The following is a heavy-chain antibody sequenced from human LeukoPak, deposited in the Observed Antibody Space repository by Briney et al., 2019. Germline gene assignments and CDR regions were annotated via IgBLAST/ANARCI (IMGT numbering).Heavy chain of an antibody. CDR3: ANVHYYGSGSG. V-gene: IGHV3-30-3*01. CDR1: GFTLSSYA. CDR2: ISYDASDK. D-gene: IGHD3-10*01. J-gene: IGHJ4*02. Sequence: PGGSLRLSCADSGFTLSSYAMHWVRQAPGKGLEWVTVISYDASDKYYADSVKGRFTISRDNPRNTLFLQMNSLRAEDTAVYYCANVHYYGSGSGWGQGTLVTVSS.